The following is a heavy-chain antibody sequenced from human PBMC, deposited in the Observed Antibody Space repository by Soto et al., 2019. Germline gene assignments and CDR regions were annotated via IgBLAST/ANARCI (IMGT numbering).Heavy chain of an antibody. CDR2: ILGNGENT. J-gene: IGHJ4*02. CDR3: ARLPGDTAPRPAY. Sequence: EVQLLESGGKLVQPGGSLSLSCASSVFNFSYNAMTWVRPAPGQGLHWLSAILGNGENTYYADSVKGRFTISRDSSKNTLYLQMNSLRAEDTAVYYCARLPGDTAPRPAYWGRGTLVTVSS. D-gene: IGHD5-18*01. CDR1: VFNFSYNA. V-gene: IGHV3-23*01.